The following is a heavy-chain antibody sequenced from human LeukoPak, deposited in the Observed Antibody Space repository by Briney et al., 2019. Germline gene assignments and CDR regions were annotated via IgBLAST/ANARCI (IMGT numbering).Heavy chain of an antibody. CDR3: ARVPPIAVAGTYFDL. CDR1: GGSISSYY. D-gene: IGHD6-19*01. J-gene: IGHJ2*01. CDR2: IYYSGST. V-gene: IGHV4-59*08. Sequence: SETLSLTCTVSGGSISSYYWSWIRQPPGKGLEWIGYIYYSGSTNYNPSLKSRVTISVDTSKNQFSLKLSSVTAADTAVYYCARVPPIAVAGTYFDLWGRGTLVTVSS.